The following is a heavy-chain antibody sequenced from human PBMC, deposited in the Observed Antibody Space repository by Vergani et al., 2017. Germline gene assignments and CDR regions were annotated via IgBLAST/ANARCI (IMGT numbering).Heavy chain of an antibody. CDR3: ARQLGDYVWGSYRYTADFDY. V-gene: IGHV4-39*01. CDR2: IYYSGST. CDR1: GGSISSSSYY. J-gene: IGHJ4*02. Sequence: QVQLQESGPGLVKPSQTLSLTCTVSGGSISSSSYYWGWIRQPPGKGLEWIGSIYYSGSTYYNPSLKGRVTISVDTSKNQFSLKLSSVTAADTAVYYCARQLGDYVWGSYRYTADFDYWGQGTLVTVSS. D-gene: IGHD3-16*02.